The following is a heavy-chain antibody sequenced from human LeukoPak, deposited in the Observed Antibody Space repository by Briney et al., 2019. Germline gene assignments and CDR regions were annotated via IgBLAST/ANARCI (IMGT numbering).Heavy chain of an antibody. Sequence: KPSETLSLTCAVYGGSFSGYYWSWIHQPPGKGLEWIGEINHSGSTNYNPSLKSRVTISVDTSKNQFSLKLSSVTAADTAVYYCARVGYYYDSSGYYYAFDYWGQGTLVTVSS. CDR2: INHSGST. CDR3: ARVGYYYDSSGYYYAFDY. CDR1: GGSFSGYY. J-gene: IGHJ4*02. D-gene: IGHD3-22*01. V-gene: IGHV4-34*01.